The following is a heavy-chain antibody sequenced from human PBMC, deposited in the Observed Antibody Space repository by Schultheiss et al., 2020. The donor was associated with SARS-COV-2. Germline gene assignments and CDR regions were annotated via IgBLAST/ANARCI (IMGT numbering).Heavy chain of an antibody. CDR3: AKDLVGFGEDDDY. J-gene: IGHJ4*02. D-gene: IGHD3-10*01. Sequence: GGSLRLSCATSGFSFSYYGMHWVRQAPGKGLEWVAVISNDGNHKYHADSVKGRFTISRDNSKNTLYLQMNSLRAEDTAVYYCAKDLVGFGEDDDYWGQGTLVTVSS. V-gene: IGHV3-30*18. CDR1: GFSFSYYG. CDR2: ISNDGNHK.